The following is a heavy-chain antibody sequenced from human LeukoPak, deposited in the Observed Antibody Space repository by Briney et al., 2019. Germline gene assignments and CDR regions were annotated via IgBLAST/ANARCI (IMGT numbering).Heavy chain of an antibody. CDR2: IYYSGST. Sequence: SQTLSLTCTVSGGSISSYYWRWIPQPPGKGLEWIWYIYYSGSTNYNPSLKSRVTMSVDTSKNQFSLKLSSVTAADTAVYYCARGYGSGSYGYYWGQGTLVTVSS. V-gene: IGHV4-59*01. CDR1: GGSISSYY. J-gene: IGHJ4*02. CDR3: ARGYGSGSYGYY. D-gene: IGHD3-10*01.